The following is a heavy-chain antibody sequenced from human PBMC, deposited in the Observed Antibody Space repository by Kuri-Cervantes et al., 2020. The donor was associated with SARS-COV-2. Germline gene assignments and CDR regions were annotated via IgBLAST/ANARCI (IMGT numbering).Heavy chain of an antibody. D-gene: IGHD3-9*01. CDR3: AREGYFDWLSRDYYYGMDV. Sequence: GESLKISCAASGFTFSNYAIHWVRQAPGKGLVWVSRINSDGSSTSYADSVKGRFTISRDNAKNTLYLQMNSLRAEDTAVYYCAREGYFDWLSRDYYYGMDVWAQGTTVTVSS. CDR1: GFTFSNYA. V-gene: IGHV3-74*01. CDR2: INSDGSST. J-gene: IGHJ6*02.